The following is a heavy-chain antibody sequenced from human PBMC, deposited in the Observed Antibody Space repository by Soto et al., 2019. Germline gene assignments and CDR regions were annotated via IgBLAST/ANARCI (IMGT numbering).Heavy chain of an antibody. CDR2: ISRSRSYI. CDR1: GFTVSSKY. CDR3: ARDQSDYGDDKVFDY. J-gene: IGHJ4*02. D-gene: IGHD4-17*01. Sequence: GGSLRLSCAASGFTVSSKYMSWVRQAPGKGLEWVSSISRSRSYIYYADSVKGRFTISRDNAKNSLYLEMDSLRAEDTAVYYCARDQSDYGDDKVFDYWGQGTLVTVSS. V-gene: IGHV3-21*01.